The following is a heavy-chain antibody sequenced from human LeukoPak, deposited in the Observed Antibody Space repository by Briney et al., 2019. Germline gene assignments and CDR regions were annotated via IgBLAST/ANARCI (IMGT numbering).Heavy chain of an antibody. CDR2: IYSGGST. CDR3: ARGFDSSGYGHFDY. J-gene: IGHJ4*02. V-gene: IGHV3-53*01. D-gene: IGHD3-22*01. Sequence: PGGPLRLSCAASGFAFSYYYMSWIRQAPGKGLEWVSVIYSGGSTYYADSVKGRFTISRDNSKNTLYLQMNGLRAEDTAVYYCARGFDSSGYGHFDYWGQGTLVTVSS. CDR1: GFAFSYYY.